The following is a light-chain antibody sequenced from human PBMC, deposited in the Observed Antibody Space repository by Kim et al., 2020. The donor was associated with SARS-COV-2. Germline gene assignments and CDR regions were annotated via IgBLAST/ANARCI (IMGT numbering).Light chain of an antibody. Sequence: GQKVTISCSGSISNLGNNYVSWYQQLPGTAPKLHIYDNNKRPSGIPDRFSGSKSGTSATLGITGLQTGDEADYYCGTWDSSLSAGVFGGGTQLTVL. CDR1: ISNLGNNY. CDR2: DNN. CDR3: GTWDSSLSAGV. V-gene: IGLV1-51*01. J-gene: IGLJ2*01.